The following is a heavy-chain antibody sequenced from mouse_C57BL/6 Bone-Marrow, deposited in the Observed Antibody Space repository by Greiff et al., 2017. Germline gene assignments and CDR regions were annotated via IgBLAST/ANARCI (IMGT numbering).Heavy chain of an antibody. CDR1: GYTFTSYG. CDR3: ARYYYGSSYWYVDV. CDR2: IYPRSGNT. D-gene: IGHD1-1*01. J-gene: IGHJ1*03. Sequence: QVQLQQSGAELARPGASVKLSCKASGYTFTSYGISWVKQRTGQGLEWIGEIYPRSGNTYYNEKFKGKATLTADKSSSTAYMELRSLTSEDSAVYFCARYYYGSSYWYVDVWGTGTTVTVSS. V-gene: IGHV1-81*01.